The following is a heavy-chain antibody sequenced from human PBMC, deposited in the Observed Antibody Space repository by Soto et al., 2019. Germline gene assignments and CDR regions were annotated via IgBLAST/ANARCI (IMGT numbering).Heavy chain of an antibody. J-gene: IGHJ6*02. CDR3: ARDLYSCGGRPFPGYYYYGMGV. CDR1: GFTFSSYG. V-gene: IGHV3-33*01. CDR2: IWYDGSNK. Sequence: GGSQRLSCAASGFTFSSYGMHWVRQAPGKGLEWVAVIWYDGSNKYYADSVRGRFTISRDNSKNTLYLQMNSLRAEDTAVYYCARDLYSCGGRPFPGYYYYGMGVWGQGTTVTVSS. D-gene: IGHD6-19*01.